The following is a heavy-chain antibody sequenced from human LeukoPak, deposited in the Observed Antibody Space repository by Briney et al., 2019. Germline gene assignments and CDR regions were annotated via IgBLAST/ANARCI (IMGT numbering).Heavy chain of an antibody. CDR1: GYTFTSYG. D-gene: IGHD3-10*01. Sequence: ASVKVSCKASGYTFTSYGISWVRQAPGQGLEWMGWISAYNGNTNYAQKLQGRVTMTTDTSTSTAYMELRSLRSDDTAVYYCARDQYYYGSGKNDYWGQGTLVTVPS. V-gene: IGHV1-18*01. CDR3: ARDQYYYGSGKNDY. CDR2: ISAYNGNT. J-gene: IGHJ4*02.